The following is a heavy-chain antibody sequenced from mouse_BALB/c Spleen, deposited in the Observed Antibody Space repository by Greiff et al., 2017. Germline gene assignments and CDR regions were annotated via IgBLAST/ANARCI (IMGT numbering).Heavy chain of an antibody. Sequence: EVKVEESGGGLVKPGGSLKLSCAASGFTFSSYTMSWVRQTPEKRLEWVATISSGDSYTYYPDSVKGRFTISRDNAKNTLYLQMSSLKSEDTAMYYCTREGYGNYVFDYWGQGTTLTVSS. V-gene: IGHV5-6-4*01. CDR1: GFTFSSYT. J-gene: IGHJ2*01. CDR3: TREGYGNYVFDY. D-gene: IGHD2-1*01. CDR2: ISSGDSYT.